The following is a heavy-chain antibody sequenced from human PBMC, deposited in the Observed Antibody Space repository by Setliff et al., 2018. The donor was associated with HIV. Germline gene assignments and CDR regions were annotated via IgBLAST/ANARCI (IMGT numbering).Heavy chain of an antibody. CDR3: TSRPPNSSSRRFDP. J-gene: IGHJ5*02. CDR1: GFTFSYSW. CDR2: IKSKIDGGTA. V-gene: IGHV3-15*01. Sequence: GFPGLSCAASGFTFSYSWMNWVRQAPGKGLEWVGRIKSKIDGGTADYAAPVKGRFTISRDDSKNTLYLQMNSLKIEDTAMYYCTSRPPNSSSRRFDPWGQGTLVTVSS. D-gene: IGHD6-13*01.